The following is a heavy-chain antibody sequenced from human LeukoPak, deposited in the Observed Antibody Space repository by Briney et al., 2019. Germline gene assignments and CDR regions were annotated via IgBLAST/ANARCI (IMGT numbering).Heavy chain of an antibody. CDR1: GFSFRIYA. J-gene: IGHJ6*03. CDR2: ISDDGRTT. D-gene: IGHD2-2*01. Sequence: PGGSLRLSCAASGFSFRIYAIHWVRQAPGKGPEWVALISDDGRTTFFADSVTGRCTVSRDNSKKTVSLQLHGLRPEDSALYYCARDACSSANCPDYYHYYMDVWGTGTTVTVYS. V-gene: IGHV3-30*04. CDR3: ARDACSSANCPDYYHYYMDV.